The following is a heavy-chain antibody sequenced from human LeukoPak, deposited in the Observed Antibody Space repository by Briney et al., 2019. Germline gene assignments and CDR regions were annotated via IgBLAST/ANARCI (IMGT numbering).Heavy chain of an antibody. CDR2: INWDGSST. V-gene: IGHV3-20*04. CDR1: GFTFDDYG. D-gene: IGHD6-13*01. Sequence: GGSLRLSCAASGFTFDDYGMSWVRQAPGKGLEWVSGINWDGSSTGYADSVKGRFTISRDNAKNSLYLQMNSLRTEDTALYYCAKDFGYSSTPGGFDYWGQGTLVTVSS. J-gene: IGHJ4*02. CDR3: AKDFGYSSTPGGFDY.